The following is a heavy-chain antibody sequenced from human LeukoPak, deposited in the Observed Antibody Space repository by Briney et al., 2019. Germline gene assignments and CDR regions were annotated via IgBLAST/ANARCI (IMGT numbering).Heavy chain of an antibody. D-gene: IGHD2-2*01. J-gene: IGHJ6*02. V-gene: IGHV3-43*02. CDR1: GFTFDDYA. CDR3: AKGFVPTNVVVPAAVNYYYGMDV. Sequence: GGSLRLSCAASGFTFDDYAMHWVRQAPGKGLEWVALITGDDIGTYYGDSVRGRFTISRDNSKNSLYLQMNSLRSEDTALYYCAKGFVPTNVVVPAAVNYYYGMDVWGQGTTVAVSS. CDR2: ITGDDIGT.